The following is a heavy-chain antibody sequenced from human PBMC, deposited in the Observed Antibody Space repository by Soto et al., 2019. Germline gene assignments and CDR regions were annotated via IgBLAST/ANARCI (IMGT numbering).Heavy chain of an antibody. Sequence: EVQLVESGGGLVQPGGSLRLSCAASGFTFSSYSMSWVRQAPGKGLEWVANIKQDGSEKYYVDSVKGRFTISRDNAKNSLYLQMNSLRAEDTAVYYGAKSKDQLFYYYSMDVWGQGTTVTVSS. CDR1: GFTFSSYS. CDR3: AKSKDQLFYYYSMDV. CDR2: IKQDGSEK. V-gene: IGHV3-7*03. J-gene: IGHJ6*02. D-gene: IGHD2-2*01.